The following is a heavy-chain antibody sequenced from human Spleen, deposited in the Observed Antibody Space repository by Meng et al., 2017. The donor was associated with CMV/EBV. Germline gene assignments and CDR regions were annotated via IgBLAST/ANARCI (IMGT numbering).Heavy chain of an antibody. CDR1: GGSISSSSYY. D-gene: IGHD1-26*01. CDR3: ARFIVGATPDY. CDR2: IYYSGST. Sequence: CTVSGGSISSSSYYWGWIRQPPGKGLEWIGSIYYSGSTYYNPSLKSRVTISVDTSKNQFSLKLSSVTAADTAVYYCARFIVGATPDYWGQGTLVTVSS. V-gene: IGHV4-39*07. J-gene: IGHJ4*02.